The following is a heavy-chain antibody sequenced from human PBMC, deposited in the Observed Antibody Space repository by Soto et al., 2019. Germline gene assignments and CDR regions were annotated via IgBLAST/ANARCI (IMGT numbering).Heavy chain of an antibody. V-gene: IGHV1-18*01. CDR3: VRDQQWLLPVPLNFDY. Sequence: QIQLVQSGAEVKKPGASVKVSCKASGFTFSDYGFSWVRQAPGRGLEWMGWISAFNGETNYTQKSEGRVAMTTDAATPTDYMQLRTPTVDDTTVYYSVRDQQWLLPVPLNFDYWGQGTVVTVSS. CDR2: ISAFNGET. D-gene: IGHD6-19*01. J-gene: IGHJ4*02. CDR1: GFTFSDYG.